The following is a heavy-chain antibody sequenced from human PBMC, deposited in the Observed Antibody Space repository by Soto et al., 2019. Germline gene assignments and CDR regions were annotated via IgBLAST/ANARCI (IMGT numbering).Heavy chain of an antibody. D-gene: IGHD1-26*01. J-gene: IGHJ5*02. CDR1: GDPLSXXXXX. CDR3: AREGHSSWEWLDP. CDR2: VYHTGAT. V-gene: IGHV4-31*03. Sequence: QVQLQESGPGLVEPSXTXXXVCSVSGDPLSXXXXXXXXXXXXXGKALEGIGFVYHTGATYDHPSLESRVTMAVDMSKNEFSLKLTSVTAADTATYYCAREGHSSWEWLDPWGQGILVTVSS.